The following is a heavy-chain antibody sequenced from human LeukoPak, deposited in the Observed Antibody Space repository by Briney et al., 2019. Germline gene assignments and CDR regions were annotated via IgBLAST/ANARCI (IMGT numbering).Heavy chain of an antibody. V-gene: IGHV4-34*01. CDR1: GGSFSGYY. CDR2: INHSGST. J-gene: IGHJ5*02. CDR3: ARRRIFYYGSGSSNWFDP. Sequence: SETLSLTCAVYGGSFSGYYWSWLRQPPGKGLEWVGEINHSGSTNYNPSLKSRVTISVDTSKNQFSLKLSSVTAADTAVYYCARRRIFYYGSGSSNWFDPWGQGTLVTVSS. D-gene: IGHD3-10*01.